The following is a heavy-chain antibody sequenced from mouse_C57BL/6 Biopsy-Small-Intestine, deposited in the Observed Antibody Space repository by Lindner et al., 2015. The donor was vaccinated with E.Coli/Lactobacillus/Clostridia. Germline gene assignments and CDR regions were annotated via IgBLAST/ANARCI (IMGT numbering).Heavy chain of an antibody. CDR3: TADGSSPWFAY. CDR2: IDPENGDT. CDR1: GFNIKDDY. V-gene: IGHV14-4*01. D-gene: IGHD1-1*01. J-gene: IGHJ3*01. Sequence: VQLQESGAELVRPGASVKLSCTVSGFNIKDDYMHWVKQRPEQGLEWFGWIDPENGDTEYASKFQGKATITADTSSNTAYLQLNSLTSEDTAVYYCTADGSSPWFAYWGQGTLVTVSA.